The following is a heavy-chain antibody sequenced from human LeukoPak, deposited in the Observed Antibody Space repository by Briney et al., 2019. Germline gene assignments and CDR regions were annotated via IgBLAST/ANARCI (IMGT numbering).Heavy chain of an antibody. D-gene: IGHD3-22*01. CDR3: ARAYERPYYFDY. CDR2: TRNKANSYTN. J-gene: IGHJ4*02. CDR1: GVTISDHY. Sequence: GGSLSLTCTVSGVTISDHYMDWVRLAPGEGLEWVGRTRNKANSYTNEYAASVKGRFTISRDDSKNSLYLQMNSLKTEETAVYYCARAYERPYYFDYWGQGTLVTVSS. V-gene: IGHV3-72*01.